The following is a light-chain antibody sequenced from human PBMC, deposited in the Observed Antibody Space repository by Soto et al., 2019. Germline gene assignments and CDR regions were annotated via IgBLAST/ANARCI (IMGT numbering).Light chain of an antibody. V-gene: IGKV3-20*01. Sequence: IVSTQSPCTLSLSPGERATLSCVASQSVSNNYLAWYQQKPGQAPRLLIYGASNRATGIPDRFSGSGSGTDFTLTISRLEPEDFAVYYCQQYGSSGTVGQGTKVDIK. CDR2: GAS. CDR3: QQYGSSGT. J-gene: IGKJ1*01. CDR1: QSVSNNY.